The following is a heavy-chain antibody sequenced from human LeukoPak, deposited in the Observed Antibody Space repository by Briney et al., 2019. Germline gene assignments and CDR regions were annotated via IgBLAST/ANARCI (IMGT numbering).Heavy chain of an antibody. CDR1: EISFSSSW. V-gene: IGHV3-74*01. CDR2: VNSDGTRT. D-gene: IGHD3-10*01. Sequence: PGGSLTLSCAASEISFSSSWMHWVRQGPGKGLVWVSRVNSDGTRTNYADSVKGRFTISRDNSKNTLYLQMNSLRAEDTAVYYCARGSVGEGDYWGQGTLVTVSS. CDR3: ARGSVGEGDY. J-gene: IGHJ4*02.